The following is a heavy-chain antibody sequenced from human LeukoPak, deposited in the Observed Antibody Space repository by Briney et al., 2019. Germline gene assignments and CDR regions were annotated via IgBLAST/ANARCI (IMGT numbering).Heavy chain of an antibody. CDR1: GYTFTSYD. CDR2: MNPNSGNT. V-gene: IGHV1-8*01. D-gene: IGHD6-13*01. CDR3: VRGRKRYVGIAAADFDY. Sequence: ASVKVSCKASGYTFTSYDINWVRQATGQGLEWMGWMNPNSGNTGYAQKFQGRVTMTRNTSITTAYMELSSLRFEDTAVYYCVRGRKRYVGIAAADFDYWGQGTLVTVSS. J-gene: IGHJ4*02.